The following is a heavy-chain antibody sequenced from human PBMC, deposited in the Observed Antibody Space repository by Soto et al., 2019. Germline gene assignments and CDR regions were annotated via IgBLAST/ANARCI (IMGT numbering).Heavy chain of an antibody. CDR3: ARHLDSSGYYYPLSLDY. J-gene: IGHJ4*02. D-gene: IGHD3-22*01. CDR2: IYPGDSDT. CDR1: GYSFTSYW. Sequence: PGESLKISCKGSGYSFTSYWIGWVRQMPGKGLEWMGIIYPGDSDTRYSPSFQGQVTISADKSISTAYLQWSSLKASDTAMYYCARHLDSSGYYYPLSLDYWGQGTLVTVSS. V-gene: IGHV5-51*01.